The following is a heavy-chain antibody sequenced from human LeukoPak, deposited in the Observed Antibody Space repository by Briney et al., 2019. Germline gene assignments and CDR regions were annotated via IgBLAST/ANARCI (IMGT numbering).Heavy chain of an antibody. CDR2: INPNSGGT. CDR3: ARAGDSGNLA. J-gene: IGHJ5*02. Sequence: ASVTVSCKASGYTFTDYYMHWVRQAPGQGLEWMGWINPNSGGTNYAQDFHGRVTMTRDTSISTAYMELSRLRSDDTAAYYCARAGDSGNLAWGQGTLVTVSS. D-gene: IGHD1-26*01. CDR1: GYTFTDYY. V-gene: IGHV1-2*02.